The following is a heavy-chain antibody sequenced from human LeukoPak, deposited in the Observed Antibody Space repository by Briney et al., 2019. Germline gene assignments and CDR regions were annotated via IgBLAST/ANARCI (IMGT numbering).Heavy chain of an antibody. Sequence: GSLRLSCAASGFTFSNFGFHWVRQAPGKGLEGVAFIWYDGSNQYYAGSVKGRFTISRDKSKNTLYLQMNSLRADDTAVYYCARDRANYYVDYWGQGTLVTVSS. CDR2: IWYDGSNQ. V-gene: IGHV3-33*01. J-gene: IGHJ4*02. D-gene: IGHD3-10*01. CDR3: ARDRANYYVDY. CDR1: GFTFSNFG.